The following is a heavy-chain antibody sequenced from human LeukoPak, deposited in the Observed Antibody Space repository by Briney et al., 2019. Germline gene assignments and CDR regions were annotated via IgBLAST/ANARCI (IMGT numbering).Heavy chain of an antibody. CDR3: ARAGVGYFDS. CDR2: ITPMLGTA. J-gene: IGHJ4*02. Sequence: SVKVSCKASGGTFSNFVFSWVRQAPGQGLEWMGRITPMLGTAYYTQQFQGRITITADKSTRTTYMELGSLRSEDTAVYFCARAGVGYFDSWGQGTLVTVSS. D-gene: IGHD3-10*01. CDR1: GGTFSNFV. V-gene: IGHV1-69*04.